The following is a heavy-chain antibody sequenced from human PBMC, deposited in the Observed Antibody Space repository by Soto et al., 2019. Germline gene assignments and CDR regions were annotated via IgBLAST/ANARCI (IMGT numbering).Heavy chain of an antibody. CDR2: IIPIFGTA. CDR1: GGTFSSYA. CDR3: ARVFPPQQLVLGHEKYYYGMDV. J-gene: IGHJ6*02. V-gene: IGHV1-69*13. D-gene: IGHD6-13*01. Sequence: VASVKVSCKASGGTFSSYAISWVRQAPGQGLEWMGGIIPIFGTANYAQKFQGRVTITADESTSTAYMELSSLRSEDTAVYYCARVFPPQQLVLGHEKYYYGMDVWGQGTTVTVSS.